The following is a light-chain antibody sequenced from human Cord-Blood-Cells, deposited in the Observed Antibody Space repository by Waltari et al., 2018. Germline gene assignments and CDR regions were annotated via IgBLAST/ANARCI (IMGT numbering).Light chain of an antibody. Sequence: QSALTQPASVSGSPGQSITISCTGTSSDVGSYNFVSWYQQHPGKAPKLMIYDGSNRPSGVSNRFSGSKSGNTASLTISGLQAEDEADYYCCSYTGSSTEVFGGGTKLTVL. J-gene: IGLJ2*01. CDR1: SSDVGSYNF. CDR2: DGS. CDR3: CSYTGSSTEV. V-gene: IGLV2-14*02.